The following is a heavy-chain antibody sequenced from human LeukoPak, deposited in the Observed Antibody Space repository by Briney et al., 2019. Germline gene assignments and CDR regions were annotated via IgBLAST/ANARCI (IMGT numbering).Heavy chain of an antibody. CDR1: GFTFSSYW. CDR2: IKQDGSEK. Sequence: GGSLRLSCAASGFTFSSYWMSWVRQAPGKGLEWVANIKQDGSEKYYVDSVKGRFTISRDNAKNSLYLQMNSLRAEDTAVYYCARGLIVVVPAAPHHYAFDIWGQGTMVTVSS. D-gene: IGHD2-2*01. J-gene: IGHJ3*02. CDR3: ARGLIVVVPAAPHHYAFDI. V-gene: IGHV3-7*01.